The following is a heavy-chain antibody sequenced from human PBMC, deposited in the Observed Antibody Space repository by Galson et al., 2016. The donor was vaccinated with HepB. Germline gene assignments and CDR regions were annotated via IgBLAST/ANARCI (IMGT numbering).Heavy chain of an antibody. V-gene: IGHV3-30*18. CDR3: AKDQFAAAAGWDGIDY. Sequence: SLRLSCAASGFTFSSYGMHWVRQAPGKGLEWVAVISYDGSNKYYADSVKGRVTISRDNSKNTLYLQMNSLRAEDTAVYYCAKDQFAAAAGWDGIDYWGQGTLVTVSS. CDR2: ISYDGSNK. D-gene: IGHD6-13*01. J-gene: IGHJ4*02. CDR1: GFTFSSYG.